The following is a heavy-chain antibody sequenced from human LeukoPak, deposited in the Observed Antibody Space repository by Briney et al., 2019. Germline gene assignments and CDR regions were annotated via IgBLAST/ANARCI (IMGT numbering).Heavy chain of an antibody. D-gene: IGHD2-15*01. V-gene: IGHV4-39*01. Sequence: SETLSLTCTASGGSISSRSYYWGWIRQPPGKVLEWIGRVHYSGSTYYNPSLKSRLTISVDTSKNQFSLKLSSVTAADTAVYYCARLYCSGGNCYGAFDIWGQGTMVTVSP. CDR1: GGSISSRSYY. J-gene: IGHJ3*02. CDR3: ARLYCSGGNCYGAFDI. CDR2: VHYSGST.